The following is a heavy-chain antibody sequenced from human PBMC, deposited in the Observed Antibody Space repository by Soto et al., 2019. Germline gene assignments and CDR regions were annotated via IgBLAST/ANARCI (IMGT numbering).Heavy chain of an antibody. CDR3: ARGTMLRGPGYYYAMDV. V-gene: IGHV4-31*03. Sequence: SETLSLTCTVSGDSIGRNGYFWTWIRQHPGKGLEWIGYIYYSGSSYYNPSLKSRVIISVDTSKNHFSLNLTAVTAADTAVYYCARGTMLRGPGYYYAMDVWGQGTTVTVSS. CDR1: GDSIGRNGYF. J-gene: IGHJ6*02. CDR2: IYYSGSS. D-gene: IGHD3-10*01.